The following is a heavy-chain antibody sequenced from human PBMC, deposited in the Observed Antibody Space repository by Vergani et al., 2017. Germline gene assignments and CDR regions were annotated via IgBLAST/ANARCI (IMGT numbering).Heavy chain of an antibody. V-gene: IGHV4-59*10. J-gene: IGHJ5*02. CDR2: IYTSGST. CDR1: GGSFSSYY. D-gene: IGHD3-16*01. CDR3: ARRESWGGFDP. Sequence: QVQLQQWGAGLLKPSETLSLTCAVYGGSFSSYYWSWIRQPAGKGLEWIGRIYTSGSTNSNPSLKSRVTMSVDTSKNQFSLKLSSVTAADTAVYYCARRESWGGFDPWGQGTLVTVSS.